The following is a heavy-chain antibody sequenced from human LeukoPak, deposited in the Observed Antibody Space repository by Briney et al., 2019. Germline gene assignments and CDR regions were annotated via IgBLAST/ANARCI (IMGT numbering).Heavy chain of an antibody. V-gene: IGHV4-59*01. D-gene: IGHD3-3*01. J-gene: IGHJ4*02. CDR3: ASRSSIWSGYQDTLYYFDS. CDR2: ISYSGST. CDR1: GGSISSYY. Sequence: PSETLSLTCTVSGGSISSYYWSWIRQPPGKRLEWIGHISYSGSTNYNPSLKSRVSISVDTSKNQFSLKLSSVTAADTAVYYCASRSSIWSGYQDTLYYFDSWGQGTLLSVSS.